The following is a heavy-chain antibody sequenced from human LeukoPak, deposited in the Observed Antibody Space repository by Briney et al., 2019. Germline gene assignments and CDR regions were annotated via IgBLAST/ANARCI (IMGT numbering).Heavy chain of an antibody. CDR2: IYHSGST. Sequence: PSETLSLTCTVSGYSISSGYYWGWIRQPPGKGLEWIGSIYHSGSTYYNPSLKSRVTISVDTSKNQFSLKLSSVTAADTAVYYCARLWSTYCNGGSCPHQPNYWGQGALVIVSS. CDR3: ARLWSTYCNGGSCPHQPNY. V-gene: IGHV4-38-2*02. J-gene: IGHJ4*02. D-gene: IGHD2-15*01. CDR1: GYSISSGYY.